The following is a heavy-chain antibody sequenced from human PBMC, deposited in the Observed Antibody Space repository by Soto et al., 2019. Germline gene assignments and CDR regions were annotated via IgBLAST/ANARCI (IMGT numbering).Heavy chain of an antibody. D-gene: IGHD2-2*01. CDR3: ARPSGPDCSSTIWSQYCMDV. CDR1: GGTFSSYA. V-gene: IGHV1-69*01. J-gene: IGHJ6*02. Sequence: QVQLVQSGAEVKKPGSSVKVSCKASGGTFSSYAISWVRQAPGQGLEWMGGIIPTFGTANYAQKVQGRVTITADESMSTAYMELSSVRTEDTGVYCCARPSGPDCSSTIWSQYCMDVWGEETTVTASS. CDR2: IIPTFGTA.